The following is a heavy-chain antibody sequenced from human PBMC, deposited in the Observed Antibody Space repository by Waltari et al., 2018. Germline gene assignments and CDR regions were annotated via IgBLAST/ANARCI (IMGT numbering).Heavy chain of an antibody. Sequence: QVQLQESGPGLVKPSETLSLTCAVSGYSISSGYYWGWIRQPPGKGLEWIGEINHSGSTNYNPSLKSRVTISVDTSKNQFSLKLSSVTSADTAVYYCARGHFYYGSGISLDYWGQGTLVTVSS. CDR3: ARGHFYYGSGISLDY. CDR2: INHSGST. J-gene: IGHJ4*02. CDR1: GYSISSGYY. V-gene: IGHV4-38-2*01. D-gene: IGHD3-10*01.